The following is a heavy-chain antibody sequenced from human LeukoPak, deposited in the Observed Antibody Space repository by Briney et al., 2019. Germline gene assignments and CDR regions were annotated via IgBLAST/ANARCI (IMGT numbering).Heavy chain of an antibody. V-gene: IGHV3-66*02. Sequence: GGSLGLSCAASGFTVSSNYMSWVRQAPGKGLEWVSVIYSGGSTYYADSVKGRFTISRDNSKNTLYLQMNSLRAEDTAVYYCARAWSGYSSGWYGVYWGQGTLVTVSS. CDR2: IYSGGST. J-gene: IGHJ4*02. CDR3: ARAWSGYSSGWYGVY. D-gene: IGHD6-19*01. CDR1: GFTVSSNY.